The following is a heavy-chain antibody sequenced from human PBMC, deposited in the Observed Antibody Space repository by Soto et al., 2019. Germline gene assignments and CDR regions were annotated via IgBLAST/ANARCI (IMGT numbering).Heavy chain of an antibody. CDR2: IYSGGST. CDR3: XXXXXXXXXPEYFQH. J-gene: IGHJ1*01. Sequence: EVQLVESGGGLIQPGGSLRLSCAASGFTVSSNYMSWVRQAPGKGLEWGSVIYSGGSTYYADSVKARLTISRDNSKNTXXXXXXXXXXXXXXXXXXXXXXXXXXXPEYFQHWGQGTLVTVSS. V-gene: IGHV3-53*01. CDR1: GFTVSSNY.